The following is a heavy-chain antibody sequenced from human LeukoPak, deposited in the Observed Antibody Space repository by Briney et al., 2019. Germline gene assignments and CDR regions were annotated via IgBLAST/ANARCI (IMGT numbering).Heavy chain of an antibody. Sequence: ASVKVSCKASGGTFSSYAISWVRQAPGQGLEWMGRIIPILGIANYAQKFQGRVTITADKSTSTAYMELSSLRSEDTAVYYCARERSGIAAAGSDRGQGTLVTVSS. CDR3: ARERSGIAAAGSD. V-gene: IGHV1-69*04. CDR1: GGTFSSYA. D-gene: IGHD6-13*01. J-gene: IGHJ4*02. CDR2: IIPILGIA.